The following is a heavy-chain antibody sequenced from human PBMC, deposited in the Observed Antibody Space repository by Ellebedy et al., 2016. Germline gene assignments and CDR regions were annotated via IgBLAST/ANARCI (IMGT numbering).Heavy chain of an antibody. CDR1: GGSISSYY. Sequence: SETLSLXXTVSGGSISSYYWSWIRQPPGKGLEWIGYIYYSGSTNYNPSLKSRVTISVDTSKNQFSLKLSSVTAADTAVYYCARDRDSLKLYDYGDSQAPGSGYYYGMDVWGQGTTVTVSS. D-gene: IGHD4-17*01. CDR2: IYYSGST. V-gene: IGHV4-59*01. CDR3: ARDRDSLKLYDYGDSQAPGSGYYYGMDV. J-gene: IGHJ6*02.